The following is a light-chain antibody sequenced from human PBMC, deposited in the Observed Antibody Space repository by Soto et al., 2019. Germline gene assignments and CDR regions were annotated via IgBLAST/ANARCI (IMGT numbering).Light chain of an antibody. V-gene: IGKV4-1*01. Sequence: DIVMTQSPDSLAVSLGERATINCKSSQTVLHGSNYLAWYQQRPGQPPKLLIYWASTRESGVPGRFSGSGSETDFTLTISRLQAEDVPIYYCQQYYTTPVTFGQGTKVELK. CDR2: WAS. CDR1: QTVLHGSNY. J-gene: IGKJ1*01. CDR3: QQYYTTPVT.